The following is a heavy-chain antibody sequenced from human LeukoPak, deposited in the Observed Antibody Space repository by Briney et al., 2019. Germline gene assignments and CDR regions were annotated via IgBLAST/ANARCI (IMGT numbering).Heavy chain of an antibody. CDR3: ATYSSLNRREFQY. J-gene: IGHJ1*01. Sequence: GGSLRLSCAASGFAFDDYAMHWVRQAPGKGLEWVSGISWNSGSIGYADSVKGRFTISRDNAKNSLYLQMNSLRAEDTAVYYCATYSSLNRREFQYWGQGTLLTVSS. CDR2: ISWNSGSI. V-gene: IGHV3-9*01. CDR1: GFAFDDYA. D-gene: IGHD3-22*01.